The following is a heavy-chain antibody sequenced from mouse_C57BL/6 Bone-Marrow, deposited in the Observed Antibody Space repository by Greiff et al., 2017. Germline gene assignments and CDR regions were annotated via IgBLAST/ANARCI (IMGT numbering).Heavy chain of an antibody. CDR1: GYTFTSYW. CDR3: ARRGTIVTTVDY. Sequence: VKLQQPGAELVRPGSSVKLSCKASGYTFTSYWMDWVKQRPGQGLEWIGNIYPSDSETHYNQKFKDKATLTVDKSSSTAYMQLSSLTSEDSAVYYCARRGTIVTTVDYWGQGTTLTVSS. CDR2: IYPSDSET. V-gene: IGHV1-61*01. J-gene: IGHJ2*01. D-gene: IGHD2-5*01.